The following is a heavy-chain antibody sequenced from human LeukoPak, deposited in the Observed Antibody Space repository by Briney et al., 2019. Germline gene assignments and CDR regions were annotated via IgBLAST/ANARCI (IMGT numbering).Heavy chain of an antibody. D-gene: IGHD3-10*01. V-gene: IGHV4-39*01. CDR3: AKTIRVRGDAYNWFDP. CDR2: TYYGGST. Sequence: SETLSLTCTVSGGSISSSSYYWGWIRQPPGKGLEWIGNTYYGGSTNYNPSLKSRATMSVDTSMNQFSLKLSSVTAADTAVYYCAKTIRVRGDAYNWFDPWGQGTLVTVSS. J-gene: IGHJ5*02. CDR1: GGSISSSSYY.